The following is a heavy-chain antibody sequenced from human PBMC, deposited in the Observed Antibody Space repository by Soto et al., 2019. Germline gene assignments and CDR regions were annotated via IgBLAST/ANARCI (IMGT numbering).Heavy chain of an antibody. Sequence: QVQLVQSGAEVKKPGASVKVSCKASGYTFTSYGISWVRQAPGQGLEWMGWISAYNGNTNYAQKLQGRVTMTTDTSTSTAYMELRSLRSDDTAVYYCARGWDDYVWGSYRDSKNANFDYWGQGTLVTVSS. CDR1: GYTFTSYG. J-gene: IGHJ4*02. V-gene: IGHV1-18*01. CDR3: ARGWDDYVWGSYRDSKNANFDY. D-gene: IGHD3-16*02. CDR2: ISAYNGNT.